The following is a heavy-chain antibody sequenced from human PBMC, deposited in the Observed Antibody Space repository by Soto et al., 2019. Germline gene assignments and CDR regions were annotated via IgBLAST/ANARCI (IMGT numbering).Heavy chain of an antibody. D-gene: IGHD3-22*01. CDR3: ARDFLDSSDYTTTWFDP. J-gene: IGHJ5*02. CDR2: IYHTGNA. CDR1: GDSISNSRFY. Sequence: PSETLSLTCSVSGDSISNSRFYWAWIRQPPGEGLEWIGSIYHTGNAYYNPSLKSRVTISVDTSKNQFSLKLTSVTAADAALYYCARDFLDSSDYTTTWFDPGGQGTLVTVSS. V-gene: IGHV4-39*01.